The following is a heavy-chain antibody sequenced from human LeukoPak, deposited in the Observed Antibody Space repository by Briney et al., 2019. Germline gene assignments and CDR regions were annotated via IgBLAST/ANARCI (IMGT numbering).Heavy chain of an antibody. CDR1: AFSLSTSGMC. V-gene: IGHV2-70*11. J-gene: IGHJ4*02. CDR3: ARMTPSSGSI. Sequence: SGPALVKPPPTLTLTFTFSAFSLSTSGMCVSWIRQPPGKALEWLARIDWDDKYYSTSLKTRLTISKDTSKNQVVLTMTNMDPVDTATYYCARMTPSSGSIWGQGTLVTVSS. D-gene: IGHD3-22*01. CDR2: IDWDDK.